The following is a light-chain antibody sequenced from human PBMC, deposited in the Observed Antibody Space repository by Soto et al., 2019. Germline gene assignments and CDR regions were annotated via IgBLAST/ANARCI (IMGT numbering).Light chain of an antibody. CDR3: QQYNNWPPLT. CDR2: GAS. CDR1: QSVSSN. V-gene: IGKV3-15*01. Sequence: EIVMTKSPATPSVSPGERATLSCRASQSVSSNLAWYQQKPGQAPRLLIYGASTRATGIPARFSGSGSGTEFTLTISSLQSEDFAVYYCQQYNNWPPLTFGQGTKVDIK. J-gene: IGKJ1*01.